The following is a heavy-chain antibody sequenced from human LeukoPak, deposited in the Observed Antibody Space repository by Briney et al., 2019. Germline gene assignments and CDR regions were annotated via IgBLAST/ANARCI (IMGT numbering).Heavy chain of an antibody. Sequence: SETLSLTCAVYGGSFSGYYWSWIRQPPGKGLEWIGEINQSGSTNYNPSHKSRVTISEDTSKNQFSLKLSSVTAADTAVYYCARSGYSSGWYPAWDYWGQGNLVTVSS. CDR3: ARSGYSSGWYPAWDY. CDR1: GGSFSGYY. CDR2: INQSGST. D-gene: IGHD6-19*01. J-gene: IGHJ4*02. V-gene: IGHV4-34*01.